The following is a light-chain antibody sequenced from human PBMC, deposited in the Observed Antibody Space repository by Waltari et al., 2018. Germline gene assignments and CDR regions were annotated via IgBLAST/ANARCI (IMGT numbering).Light chain of an antibody. CDR3: LQDDSYIQS. V-gene: IGKV1-6*01. Sequence: AMQITQSPSSLSASVGDRVTITCRASKNIRTELGLYPQKPWRAPKLLIYGSSILYGGVPSRFSGSGSGTFFTLTISSLQPEDFATYYCLQDDSYIQSFGQGTKVEIK. CDR2: GSS. CDR1: KNIRTE. J-gene: IGKJ1*01.